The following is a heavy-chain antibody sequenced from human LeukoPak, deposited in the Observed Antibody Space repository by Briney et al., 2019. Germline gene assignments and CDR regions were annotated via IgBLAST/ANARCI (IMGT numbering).Heavy chain of an antibody. J-gene: IGHJ6*04. CDR3: ATFAGVVPGGLLL. Sequence: PGRSLRLSCVASGFTSSAFWMSWVRRPPGKGLEGVANIKKGGSDKDYVYSVKGRFSIFRDNAKNSVSLQMHSLRVEDTAVYYCATFAGVVPGGLLLWGKGTTVIVSS. CDR2: IKKGGSDK. V-gene: IGHV3-7*01. D-gene: IGHD2-2*01. CDR1: GFTSSAFW.